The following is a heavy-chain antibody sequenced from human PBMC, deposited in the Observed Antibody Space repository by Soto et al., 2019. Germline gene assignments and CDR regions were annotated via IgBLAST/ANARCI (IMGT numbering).Heavy chain of an antibody. CDR3: GTSSSRDYYYGMDV. V-gene: IGHV1-69*06. J-gene: IGHJ6*02. D-gene: IGHD6-13*01. Sequence: SVKVSCKASGGTFSSYAISWVREAPGQGLEWMGGIIPIFGTANYAQKFQGRVTITADKSTSTAYMELSSLRSEDTAVYYCGTSSSRDYYYGMDVWGQGTTVTVSS. CDR1: GGTFSSYA. CDR2: IIPIFGTA.